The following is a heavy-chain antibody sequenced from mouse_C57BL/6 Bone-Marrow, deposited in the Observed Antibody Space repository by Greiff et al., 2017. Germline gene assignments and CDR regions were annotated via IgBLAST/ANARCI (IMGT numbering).Heavy chain of an antibody. CDR3: ARGDGSSLFAY. CDR2: IYPGSGST. Sequence: QVHVKQPGAELVKPGASVKMSCKASGYTFTSYWITWVKQRPGQGLEWIGDIYPGSGSTNYNEKFKSKATRTVDPSSSTAYMQLSSLTSEYAAVYYCARGDGSSLFAYWGQGTLVTVSA. J-gene: IGHJ3*01. V-gene: IGHV1-55*01. D-gene: IGHD1-1*01. CDR1: GYTFTSYW.